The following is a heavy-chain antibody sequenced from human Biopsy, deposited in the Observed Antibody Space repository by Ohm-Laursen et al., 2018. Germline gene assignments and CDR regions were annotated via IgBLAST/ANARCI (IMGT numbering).Heavy chain of an antibody. J-gene: IGHJ3*01. D-gene: IGHD2/OR15-2a*01. V-gene: IGHV1-69*01. CDR2: RIPYFNTI. CDR1: GVTFDTYA. Sequence: GPSVNVSCKASGVTFDTYAFGWARQAPGQGLEWMGGRIPYFNTIYYARNFQDRAVITADRSARTTDMQLSGLRPDDAAVYYCVGGQRGPPIGVTVPGDAFDLWGPGTMVTVSP. CDR3: VGGQRGPPIGVTVPGDAFDL.